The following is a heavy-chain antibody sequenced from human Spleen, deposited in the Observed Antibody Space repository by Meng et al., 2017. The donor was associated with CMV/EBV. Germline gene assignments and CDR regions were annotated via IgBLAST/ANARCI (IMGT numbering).Heavy chain of an antibody. CDR1: GGSISISTW. Sequence: QMQLEESGPGLVTPSGTLSLTCAGSGGSISISTWWSWVRQPPGKGLEWIGEIYHSGGTNYNPSLRGRVTISLDKSKNQFSPTLRSVTAADTAVYYCARDPYATGWAGWGQGTLVTVSS. CDR3: ARDPYATGWAG. CDR2: IYHSGGT. D-gene: IGHD6-19*01. V-gene: IGHV4-4*02. J-gene: IGHJ4*02.